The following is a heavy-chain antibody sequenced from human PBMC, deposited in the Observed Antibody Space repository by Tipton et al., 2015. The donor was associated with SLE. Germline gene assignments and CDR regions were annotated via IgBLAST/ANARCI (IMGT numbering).Heavy chain of an antibody. J-gene: IGHJ4*02. V-gene: IGHV4-38-2*02. D-gene: IGHD6-19*01. CDR2: IHQSGSA. Sequence: TLSLTCSVSGDSMNSGDYSWGWIRQPPGKGLEWIGSIHQSGSAYYSPSLKSRVTILVDTSKNQFSLRLRSVTAADTAVYYCARDETTFTVAGTFNFWGQGTLVTVPS. CDR3: ARDETTFTVAGTFNF. CDR1: GDSMNSGDYS.